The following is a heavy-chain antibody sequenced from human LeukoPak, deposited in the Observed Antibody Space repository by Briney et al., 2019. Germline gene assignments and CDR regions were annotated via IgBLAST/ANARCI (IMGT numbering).Heavy chain of an antibody. CDR3: ARDSGTIFGGFDY. Sequence: SETLSLTCAVYGGSFSGYYWSWIRQPPGKGLEWIGEINHSGSTNYNPSLKSRVTISVDTSKNQFSLKLSSVTAADTAVYYCARDSGTIFGGFDYWGQGTLVTVSS. V-gene: IGHV4-34*01. J-gene: IGHJ4*02. CDR2: INHSGST. CDR1: GGSFSGYY. D-gene: IGHD3-3*01.